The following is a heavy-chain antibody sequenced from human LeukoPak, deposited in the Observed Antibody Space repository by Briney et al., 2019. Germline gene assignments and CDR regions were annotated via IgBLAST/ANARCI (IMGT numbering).Heavy chain of an antibody. CDR1: GISFSSFG. V-gene: IGHV3-30*02. J-gene: IGHJ4*02. D-gene: IGHD3-22*01. Sequence: PGGSLRLSCAASGISFSSFGMHWVRQAPGKGLEWVTFIRYDGHNKYYADSVKGRFTISRDNSKNMLYLQMNSLRPEDTAVYYCAKSQNYYDNSGYYYLDYWGQGNLVTVSS. CDR3: AKSQNYYDNSGYYYLDY. CDR2: IRYDGHNK.